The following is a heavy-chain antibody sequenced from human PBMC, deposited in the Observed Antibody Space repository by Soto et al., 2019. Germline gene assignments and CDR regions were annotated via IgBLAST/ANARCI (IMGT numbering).Heavy chain of an antibody. D-gene: IGHD4-17*01. CDR3: ASDGHTVTTNSFDY. CDR2: ISYDGSNK. Sequence: QVQLVESGGGVVQPGRSLRLSCAASGFTFSSYAMHWVRQAPGKGLEWVAVISYDGSNKYYADSVKGRFTISRDNSKNTLYLQMNSLRAEDTAVYYCASDGHTVTTNSFDYWGQGTMVTVSS. CDR1: GFTFSSYA. J-gene: IGHJ4*02. V-gene: IGHV3-30-3*01.